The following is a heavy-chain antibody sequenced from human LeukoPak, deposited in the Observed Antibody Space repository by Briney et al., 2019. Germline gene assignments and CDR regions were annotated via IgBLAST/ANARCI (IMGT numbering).Heavy chain of an antibody. V-gene: IGHV1-3*01. Sequence: ASVKVSCKASGYTFTSYAMHWVRQAPGQRLERMGWINAGNGNTKYSQKFQGRVTITRDTSASTAYMELSSLRSEDTAVYYCARGTYDFWSGFTHFDYWGQGTLVTVSS. J-gene: IGHJ4*02. CDR2: INAGNGNT. CDR3: ARGTYDFWSGFTHFDY. D-gene: IGHD3-3*01. CDR1: GYTFTSYA.